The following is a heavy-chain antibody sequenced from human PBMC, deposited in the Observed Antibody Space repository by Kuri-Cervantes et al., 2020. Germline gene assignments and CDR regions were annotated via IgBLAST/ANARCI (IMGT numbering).Heavy chain of an antibody. J-gene: IGHJ5*02. CDR3: AREMDSSGWQIGGYNWFDP. CDR1: GGTFSSYA. V-gene: IGHV1-69*05. CDR2: IIPIFGTA. Sequence: SVKVSCKASGGTFSSYAISWVRQAPGQGLEWMGGIIPIFGTANYAQKFQGRVTITTDESTSTAYMELSSLRSEDTAVYYCAREMDSSGWQIGGYNWFDPWGQGTLVTVSS. D-gene: IGHD6-19*01.